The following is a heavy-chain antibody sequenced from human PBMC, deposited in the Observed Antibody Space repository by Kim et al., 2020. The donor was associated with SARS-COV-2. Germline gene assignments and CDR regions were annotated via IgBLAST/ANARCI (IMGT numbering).Heavy chain of an antibody. CDR1: GFTFSSYW. V-gene: IGHV3-74*01. J-gene: IGHJ3*02. CDR2: INSDGSST. Sequence: GGSLRLSCAASGFTFSSYWMHWVRQSPGKGLVWVSRINSDGSSTSYADSVKGRFTISRDNAKNTLYLQMNSLRAEDTAVYYCARDDTVTSGYAFDIWGQGTMVTVSS. CDR3: ARDDTVTSGYAFDI. D-gene: IGHD4-17*01.